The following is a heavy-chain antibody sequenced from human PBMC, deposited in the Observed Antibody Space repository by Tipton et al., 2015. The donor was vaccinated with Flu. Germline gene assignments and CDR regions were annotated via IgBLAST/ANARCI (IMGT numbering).Heavy chain of an antibody. V-gene: IGHV4-61*02. Sequence: LRLSCTVSGYSISSGSYYCSWNRQPVGKGLEWIGCIYSSGSTNYAPSLKSRVTISADTSKNQFSLKLSSLTAADTDVYYCARAGRGSSGGLGNYYFDYWGQGTLVTDSS. CDR1: GYSISSGSYY. CDR3: ARAGRGSSGGLGNYYFDY. D-gene: IGHD6-19*01. J-gene: IGHJ4*02. CDR2: IYSSGST.